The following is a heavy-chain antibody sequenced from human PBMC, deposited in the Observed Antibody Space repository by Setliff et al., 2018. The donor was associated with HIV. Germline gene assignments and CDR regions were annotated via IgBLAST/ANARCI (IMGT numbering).Heavy chain of an antibody. CDR1: GVPFSGFH. Sequence: SETLSLTCAVYGVPFSGFHWGWIRQSTGKGLEWIGEIDHSGSTKYNPSLKSRVTLSVDTSKNHFSLSLNSVTAADTAVYSCARERRWLQDYYYYIDVRGNGTTVAVSS. D-gene: IGHD5-18*01. J-gene: IGHJ6*03. V-gene: IGHV4-34*01. CDR2: IDHSGST. CDR3: ARERRWLQDYYYYIDV.